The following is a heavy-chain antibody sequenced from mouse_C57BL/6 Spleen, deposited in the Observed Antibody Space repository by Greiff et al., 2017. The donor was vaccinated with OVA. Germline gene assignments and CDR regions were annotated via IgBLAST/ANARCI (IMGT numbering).Heavy chain of an antibody. CDR1: GFSLSTSGMG. Sequence: QVTLKESGPGILQSSQTLSLTCSFSGFSLSTSGMGVSWIRQPSGKGLEWLAHIYWDDDKRYNPSLKSRLTISKDTSRNQVFLQITSVDTADTATYDCARGLITTVVAHFDYWGQGTTLTVSS. J-gene: IGHJ2*01. D-gene: IGHD1-1*01. V-gene: IGHV8-12*01. CDR3: ARGLITTVVAHFDY. CDR2: IYWDDDK.